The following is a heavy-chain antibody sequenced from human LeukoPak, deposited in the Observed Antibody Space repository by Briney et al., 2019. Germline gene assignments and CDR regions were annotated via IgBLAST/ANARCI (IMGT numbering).Heavy chain of an antibody. D-gene: IGHD6-19*01. CDR3: ASTRRAAVAGRFDS. V-gene: IGHV4-4*09. J-gene: IGHJ4*02. CDR1: GASMSSNY. CDR2: IYHRGNT. Sequence: SETLSLTCNVSGASMSSNYWSWIRQPPGKGLEWIGYIYHRGNTNYSPSLESQVTMSVDESKNQFSLRVHFVSAADTAVYYCASTRRAAVAGRFDSWGQGTLVTVSS.